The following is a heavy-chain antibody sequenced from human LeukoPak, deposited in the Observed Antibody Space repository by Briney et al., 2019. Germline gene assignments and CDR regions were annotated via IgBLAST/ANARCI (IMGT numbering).Heavy chain of an antibody. Sequence: SATLSLTCTVSGGSISSSSYYWGWLRQPPGKGLEWIGSIYYSGSTYYNPSLKSRVTISVDTSKNQFSLKLSSVTAADTAVYYCARGRSWYETSDIWGQGTVVSVSS. V-gene: IGHV4-39*01. D-gene: IGHD6-13*01. CDR1: GGSISSSSYY. CDR2: IYYSGST. J-gene: IGHJ3*02. CDR3: ARGRSWYETSDI.